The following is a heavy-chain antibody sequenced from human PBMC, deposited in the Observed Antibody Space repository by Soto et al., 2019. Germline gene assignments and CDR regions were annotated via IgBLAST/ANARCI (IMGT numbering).Heavy chain of an antibody. D-gene: IGHD2-15*01. CDR2: INHSGST. J-gene: IGHJ6*03. V-gene: IGHV4-34*01. Sequence: SETLSLTCAVYGGSFSGYYWSWIRQPPGKGLEWIGEINHSGSTNYNPSLKSRVTISVDTSKNQFSLKLSSVTAADTAVYYCAGRKNCSGGSCYYYYMDVWGKGTTVTVSS. CDR3: AGRKNCSGGSCYYYYMDV. CDR1: GGSFSGYY.